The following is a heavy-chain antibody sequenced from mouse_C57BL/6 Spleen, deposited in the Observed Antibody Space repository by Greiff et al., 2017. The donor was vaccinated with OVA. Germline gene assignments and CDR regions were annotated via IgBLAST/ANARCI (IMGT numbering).Heavy chain of an antibody. CDR1: GYTFTSYW. D-gene: IGHD2-5*01. J-gene: IGHJ3*01. CDR2: IDPSDSET. Sequence: LQEPGAELVRPGSSVKLSCKASGYTFTSYWMHWVKQRPIQGLEWIGNIDPSDSETHYNQKFKDKATLTVDKSSSTAYMQLSSLTSEDSAVYYCARSNSAWFAYWGQGTLVTVSA. CDR3: ARSNSAWFAY. V-gene: IGHV1-52*01.